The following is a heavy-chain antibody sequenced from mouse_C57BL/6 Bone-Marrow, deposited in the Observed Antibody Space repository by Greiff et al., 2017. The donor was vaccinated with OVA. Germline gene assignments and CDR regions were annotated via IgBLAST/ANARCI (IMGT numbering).Heavy chain of an antibody. J-gene: IGHJ2*02. CDR2: IAPSDSYI. CDR3: AHYGSRLYLHY. Sequence: QVHVKQPGAELVRPGTSVKLSCKASGYTFTNYWMHWVKQRPGQGLEWIGVIAPSDSYINYNQKFKGMATLTVDTSSSTAYMHLSSLTSEDSAVYYCAHYGSRLYLHYWGQGTSLTVSS. D-gene: IGHD1-1*01. V-gene: IGHV1-59*01. CDR1: GYTFTNYW.